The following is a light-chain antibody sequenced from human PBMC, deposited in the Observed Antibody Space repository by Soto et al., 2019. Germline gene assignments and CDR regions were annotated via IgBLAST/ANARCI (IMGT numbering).Light chain of an antibody. J-gene: IGKJ1*01. CDR1: QTISSW. Sequence: IQMTQSPATLSGSVGDTVTITCRASQTISSWLAWYQQKPGKAPKLLIYKASTLKSGVPSRFSGSGSGTEFTLTISSLQPDDFATYDCQHYNSYSEAFGQGTKV. CDR3: QHYNSYSEA. CDR2: KAS. V-gene: IGKV1-5*03.